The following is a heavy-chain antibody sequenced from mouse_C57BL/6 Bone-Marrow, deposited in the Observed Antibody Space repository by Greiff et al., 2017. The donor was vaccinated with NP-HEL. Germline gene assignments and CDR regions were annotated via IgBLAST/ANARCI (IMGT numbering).Heavy chain of an antibody. V-gene: IGHV5-4*03. CDR1: GFTFSSYA. Sequence: EGRGGEEGGGLVKPGGSLKLSCAASGFTFSSYAMSWVRQTPEKRLEWVATISDGGSYTYYPDNVKGRFTISRDNAKNNLYLQMSHLKSEDTAMYYCARAPYYYGAYWGQGTLVTVSA. CDR3: ARAPYYYGAY. CDR2: ISDGGSYT. D-gene: IGHD1-1*01. J-gene: IGHJ3*01.